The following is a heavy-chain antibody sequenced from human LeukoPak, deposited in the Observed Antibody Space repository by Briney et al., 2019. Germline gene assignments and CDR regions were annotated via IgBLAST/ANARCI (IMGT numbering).Heavy chain of an antibody. V-gene: IGHV4-34*01. CDR2: INHSGST. CDR3: ARGGWELPEGSLDF. Sequence: GSLRLSCAVSGFTFSSYWSWIRQPPWKGLEWIGEINHSGSTNYNPSLKSRVTISVDASKNQFSLKLSSVTAADTAVYYCARGGWELPEGSLDFWGQGTLLTVSS. D-gene: IGHD1-26*01. CDR1: GFTFSSY. J-gene: IGHJ4*02.